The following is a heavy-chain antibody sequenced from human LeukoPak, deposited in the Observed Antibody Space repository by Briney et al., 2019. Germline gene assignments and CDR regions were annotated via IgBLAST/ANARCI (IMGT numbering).Heavy chain of an antibody. Sequence: PGGSLRLPCAASGFTFSSYWMHWVRQAPGKGLVWVSRINSDGSSTSYADSVKGRFTISRDNAKNTLYLQMNSLRAEDTAVYYCASGASSPYYFDYWGQGTLVTVSS. CDR3: ASGASSPYYFDY. CDR1: GFTFSSYW. J-gene: IGHJ4*02. V-gene: IGHV3-74*01. CDR2: INSDGSST. D-gene: IGHD6-6*01.